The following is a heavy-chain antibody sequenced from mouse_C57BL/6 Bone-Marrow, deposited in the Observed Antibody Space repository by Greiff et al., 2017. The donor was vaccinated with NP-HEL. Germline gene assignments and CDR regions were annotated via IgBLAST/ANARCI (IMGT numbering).Heavy chain of an antibody. CDR1: GYTFTSYW. V-gene: IGHV1-72*01. CDR2: IDPSSGGT. D-gene: IGHD5-1*01. J-gene: IGHJ3*01. CDR3: ARKGILPGPWFAY. Sequence: QVHVKQPGAELVKPGASVKLSCKASGYTFTSYWMHWVKQRPGRGLEWIGRIDPSSGGTKYNEKFKSKATLTVDKPSSTAYMQLSSLTSEDSAVYYCARKGILPGPWFAYWGQGTLVTVSA.